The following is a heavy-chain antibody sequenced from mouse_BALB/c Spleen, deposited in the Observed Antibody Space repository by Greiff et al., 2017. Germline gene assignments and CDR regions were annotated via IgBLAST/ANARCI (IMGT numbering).Heavy chain of an antibody. CDR1: GFNIKDTY. D-gene: IGHD2-4*01. Sequence: EVQLQQSGAELVKPGASVKLSCTASGFNIKDTYMHWVKQRPEQGLEWIGRIDPANGNTKYDPKFQGKATITADTSSNTAYLQLSSLTSEDTAVYYCARFDYDEAWYFDVWGAGTTVTVSS. J-gene: IGHJ1*01. CDR3: ARFDYDEAWYFDV. CDR2: IDPANGNT. V-gene: IGHV14-3*02.